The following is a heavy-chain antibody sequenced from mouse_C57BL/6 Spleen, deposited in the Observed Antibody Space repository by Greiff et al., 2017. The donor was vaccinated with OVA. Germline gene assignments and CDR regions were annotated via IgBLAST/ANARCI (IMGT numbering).Heavy chain of an antibody. CDR2: IYPGSGNT. CDR1: GYTFTDYY. Sequence: VQLQQSGAELVRPGASVKLSCQASGYTFTDYYINWVKQRPGQGLEWIARIYPGSGNTYYNEKFKGKATLTAEKSSSTAYMQLSSLTSEDSAVYFCARAEARYFDVWGTGTTVTVSS. V-gene: IGHV1-76*01. J-gene: IGHJ1*03. D-gene: IGHD3-2*02. CDR3: ARAEARYFDV.